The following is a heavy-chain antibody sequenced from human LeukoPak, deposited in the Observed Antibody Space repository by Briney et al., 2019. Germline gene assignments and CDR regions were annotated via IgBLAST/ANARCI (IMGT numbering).Heavy chain of an antibody. CDR1: GFTFSSYW. V-gene: IGHV3-7*01. Sequence: TGGSLRLSWAASGFTFSSYWMSWVRQAPGKGLEWVANIKQDGSEKYYVDSVKGRFTISRDNPKNSLYLQMNNLRAEDTAVYYCASGLGRAIYYGSGRADYWGQGTLVTVSS. J-gene: IGHJ4*02. CDR2: IKQDGSEK. CDR3: ASGLGRAIYYGSGRADY. D-gene: IGHD3-10*01.